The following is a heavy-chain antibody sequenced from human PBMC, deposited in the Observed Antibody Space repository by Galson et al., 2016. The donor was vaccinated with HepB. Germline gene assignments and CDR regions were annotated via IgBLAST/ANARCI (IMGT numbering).Heavy chain of an antibody. CDR3: ARRANAFDI. CDR2: LYHSGIA. V-gene: IGHV4-38-2*02. CDR1: DYSISSGYY. Sequence: ETLSLTCTVSDYSISSGYYWGWIRQPPGKGLEWIGSLYHSGIAYYNPSLKSRVTISVDTSKNQFSLRLTSVTAADTAVYYCARRANAFDIWGHGRMVTVSS. J-gene: IGHJ3*02.